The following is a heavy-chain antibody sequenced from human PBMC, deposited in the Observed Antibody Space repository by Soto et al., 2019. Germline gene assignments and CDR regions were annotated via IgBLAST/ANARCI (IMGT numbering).Heavy chain of an antibody. J-gene: IGHJ4*02. V-gene: IGHV1-8*01. D-gene: IGHD4-17*01. CDR3: AIAHDSGDVDY. CDR1: GYIFSSHD. CDR2: VNPNSGNT. Sequence: QVQLVQSGAEVKEPGASVKVSCKSSGYIFSSHDINWVRQATGQGLEWMGSVNPNSGNTLYTRGFQGRVTMTNSTSISTAYMELSSRKFDYTAVYYCAIAHDSGDVDYWGQGTLVNVSS.